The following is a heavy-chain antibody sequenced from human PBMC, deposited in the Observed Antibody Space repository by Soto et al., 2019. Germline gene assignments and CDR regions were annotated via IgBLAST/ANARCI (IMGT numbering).Heavy chain of an antibody. J-gene: IGHJ4*02. Sequence: PRGALRVSCEAAVFAFNSYGINWVRQAPGKGLDWVSFISVSSGNIYYVDSVRGRFTISIDNAKKSVYLQMNSLRVEDTAIYYCARTWIRFGPNDYWGQGAPVTVSS. V-gene: IGHV3-21*01. CDR3: ARTWIRFGPNDY. CDR1: VFAFNSYG. D-gene: IGHD3-16*01. CDR2: ISVSSGNI.